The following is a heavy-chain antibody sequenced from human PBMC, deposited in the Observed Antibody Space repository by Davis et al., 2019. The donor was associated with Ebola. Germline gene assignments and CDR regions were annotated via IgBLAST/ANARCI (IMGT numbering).Heavy chain of an antibody. Sequence: GESLKISCAASGFTFSSYWMSWVRQAPGKGLEWVANIKQDGSEKYYVDSVKGRFTISRDNAKNSLYLQMNSLRAEDTAVYYCARYTGIVGATVAAFDIWGQGTMVTVSS. CDR2: IKQDGSEK. J-gene: IGHJ3*02. D-gene: IGHD1-26*01. CDR1: GFTFSSYW. V-gene: IGHV3-7*01. CDR3: ARYTGIVGATVAAFDI.